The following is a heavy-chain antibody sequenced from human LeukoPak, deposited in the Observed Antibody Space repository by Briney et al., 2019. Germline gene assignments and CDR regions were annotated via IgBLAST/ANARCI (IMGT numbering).Heavy chain of an antibody. Sequence: PSETLSLTCTVSGGSMNTYYWTWIRQTAGGALEWIGQVNNSVGTTYNPSLRSRVSLSLDTSKNHFSLRLASVTAADTAVYFCARERDHGYSYGHVLDFWGQGIPVTVSS. CDR3: ARERDHGYSYGHVLDF. CDR1: GGSMNTYY. J-gene: IGHJ4*02. D-gene: IGHD5-18*01. CDR2: VNNSVGT. V-gene: IGHV4-4*07.